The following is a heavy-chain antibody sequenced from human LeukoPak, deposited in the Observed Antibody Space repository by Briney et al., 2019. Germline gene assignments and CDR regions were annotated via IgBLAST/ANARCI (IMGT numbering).Heavy chain of an antibody. CDR3: ARDCYDYVWGSYPSHGYAFDI. CDR2: IYYSGST. CDR1: GGFISSYY. D-gene: IGHD3-16*02. Sequence: PSETLSLTCTVSGGFISSYYWSWIRQPPGKGLEWIGYIYYSGSTNYNPSLKSRVTISVDTSKNQFSLKLSSVTAADTAVYYCARDCYDYVWGSYPSHGYAFDIWGQGTMVTVSS. J-gene: IGHJ3*02. V-gene: IGHV4-59*01.